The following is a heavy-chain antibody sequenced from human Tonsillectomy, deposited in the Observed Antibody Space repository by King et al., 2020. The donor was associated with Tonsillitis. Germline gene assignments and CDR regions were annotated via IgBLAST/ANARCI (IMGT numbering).Heavy chain of an antibody. CDR2: INAANDNT. D-gene: IGHD3-10*01. CDR1: GYSFSDYA. V-gene: IGHV1-3*01. CDR3: ARGTSSGAYLVDY. Sequence: QLVQSGAEVKKPGASVKVSCKASGYSFSDYAIHWVRQAPGQRLEWMGYINAANDNTRYPQKFQGRVTIIRDKSASTDYMELISLRSEDTAVYYCARGTSSGAYLVDYWGQGTLVTISS. J-gene: IGHJ4*02.